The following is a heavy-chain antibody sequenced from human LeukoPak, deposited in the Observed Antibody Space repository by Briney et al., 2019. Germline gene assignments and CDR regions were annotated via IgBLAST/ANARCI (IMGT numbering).Heavy chain of an antibody. J-gene: IGHJ4*02. Sequence: PGGSLRLSCAASGFSFSSYWMHWVRQAPGKGLVWVSRINGDGSRTYYADSVKGRFTISRDNAKDTLYLQMNSLRVEDTAVYYCARGGGIYGLWDYWGQGTLVTVSS. CDR2: INGDGSRT. V-gene: IGHV3-74*01. CDR3: ARGGGIYGLWDY. D-gene: IGHD1-26*01. CDR1: GFSFSSYW.